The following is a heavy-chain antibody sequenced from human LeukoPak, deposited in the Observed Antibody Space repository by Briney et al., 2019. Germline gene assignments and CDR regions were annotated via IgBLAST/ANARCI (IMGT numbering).Heavy chain of an antibody. CDR3: ARHLYGSGLHRIDY. J-gene: IGHJ4*02. Sequence: SETLSLTCTVSGGSISGSSYYWGWIRQPPGKGLEWIGSIYYSGSTYYNPSLKSRVTISVDTSKNQFSLKLSSVTAADTAVYHCARHLYGSGLHRIDYWGQGTLVTVSS. CDR1: GGSISGSSYY. CDR2: IYYSGST. V-gene: IGHV4-39*01. D-gene: IGHD6-19*01.